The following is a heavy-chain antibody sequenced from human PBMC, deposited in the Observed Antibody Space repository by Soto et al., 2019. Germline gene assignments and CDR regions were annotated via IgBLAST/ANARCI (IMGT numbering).Heavy chain of an antibody. CDR1: GGSINNHY. CDR2: VYYNGIT. J-gene: IGHJ4*02. V-gene: IGHV4-59*11. CDR3: TRANWYSEY. Sequence: QVQLQESGPGLVKPSETLSLTCTVSGGSINNHYWSWIRQPPGKGLEWLGCVYYNGITNYNPSLKSRVTMSVDTSKNQLSLKLTSLTAADTAIYYCTRANWYSEYWGQGTLVTVSS. D-gene: IGHD7-27*01.